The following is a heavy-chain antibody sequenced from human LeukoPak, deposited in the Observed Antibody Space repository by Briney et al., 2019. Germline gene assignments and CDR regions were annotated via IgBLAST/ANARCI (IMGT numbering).Heavy chain of an antibody. CDR1: GDSVPSNSAA. CDR3: ARGRTSRSPYYYYYMDV. CDR2: TYYRSKWYN. D-gene: IGHD2-2*01. J-gene: IGHJ6*03. V-gene: IGHV6-1*01. Sequence: SQTLSLTWAISGDSVPSNSAAWNWIRQSPSRGLEWLGRTYYRSKWYNDYAVSVKSRITINPDTSKNQFSLQLNSVTPEDTAVYYCARGRTSRSPYYYYYMDVWGKGTTVTVSS.